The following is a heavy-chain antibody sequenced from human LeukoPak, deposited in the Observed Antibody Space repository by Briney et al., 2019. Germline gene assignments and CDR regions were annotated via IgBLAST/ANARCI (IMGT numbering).Heavy chain of an antibody. CDR2: INRSGST. V-gene: IGHV4-39*07. D-gene: IGHD1-26*01. CDR1: GGSISSSSYY. CDR3: ARAIETTSGSSPSGPYYFDY. J-gene: IGHJ4*02. Sequence: SETLSLTCTVSGGSISSSSYYWGWIRQPPGKGLEWIGEINRSGSTNYNPSLKSRVTISVDTSKNQSSLKLSSVTAADTAVYYCARAIETTSGSSPSGPYYFDYWGQGTLVTVSS.